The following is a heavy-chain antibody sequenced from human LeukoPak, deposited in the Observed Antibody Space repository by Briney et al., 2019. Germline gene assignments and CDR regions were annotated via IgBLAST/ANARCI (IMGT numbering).Heavy chain of an antibody. CDR2: ISPSGDST. V-gene: IGHV3-23*01. CDR3: AKIPKGGYFDY. Sequence: GRSLRLSCAASGFTFNNYAMNWVRQAPGKGLEWVSHISPSGDSTYYADSVKGRFTISRDSSKNTLSLQMNSLRAEDTAVYYCAKIPKGGYFDYWGQGTLVTVSS. CDR1: GFTFNNYA. J-gene: IGHJ4*02. D-gene: IGHD2-2*01.